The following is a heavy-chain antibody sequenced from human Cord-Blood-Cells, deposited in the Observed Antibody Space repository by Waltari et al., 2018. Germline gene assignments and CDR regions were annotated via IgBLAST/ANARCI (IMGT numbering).Heavy chain of an antibody. CDR1: GGSISSSSYY. Sequence: QLQLQESGPGLVKPSETLSLTCTVAGGSISSSSYYWGWIRQPPGKGLEWIGSIHYSGSTYYNPSLKSRVTISVDTSKNQFSLKLSSVTAADTAVYYCARCYDYVWGSYRYTREDWFDPWGQGTLVTVSS. J-gene: IGHJ5*02. D-gene: IGHD3-16*02. CDR3: ARCYDYVWGSYRYTREDWFDP. CDR2: IHYSGST. V-gene: IGHV4-39*01.